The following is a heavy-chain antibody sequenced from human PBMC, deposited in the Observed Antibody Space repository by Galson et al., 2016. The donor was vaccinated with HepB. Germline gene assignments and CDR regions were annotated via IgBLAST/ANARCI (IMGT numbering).Heavy chain of an antibody. CDR1: GFTFSTYA. D-gene: IGHD6-19*01. CDR3: VRGRLGS. V-gene: IGHV3-48*02. CDR2: INVGSSSI. J-gene: IGHJ5*02. Sequence: SLRLSCAGSGFTFSTYAMSWVRQAPGKGPEWISNINVGSSSIYYADSVKGRFTISRDNAKNSLYLQMNSLRDEDTAMYHCVRGRLGSWGQGTLVTVSS.